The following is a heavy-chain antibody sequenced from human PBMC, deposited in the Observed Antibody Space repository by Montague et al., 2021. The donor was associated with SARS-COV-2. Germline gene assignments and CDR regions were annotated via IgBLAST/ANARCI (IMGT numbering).Heavy chain of an antibody. J-gene: IGHJ6*02. CDR2: IWYDGSNQ. CDR3: AREYSAPRWFGEYNRYGMDV. V-gene: IGHV3-33*08. D-gene: IGHD3-10*01. Sequence: SPRLSWSASGFTFSSYDMHWVHQAPGKGLEWVAVIWYDGSNQYYGDSVKGRFTISRDNSKNTLYLQMNSLRAEDTAVYYCAREYSAPRWFGEYNRYGMDVWGQGTTVTVSS. CDR1: GFTFSSYD.